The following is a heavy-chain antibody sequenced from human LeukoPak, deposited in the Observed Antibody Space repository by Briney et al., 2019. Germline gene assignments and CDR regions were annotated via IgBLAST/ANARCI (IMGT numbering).Heavy chain of an antibody. D-gene: IGHD3-22*01. V-gene: IGHV4-39*01. J-gene: IGHJ4*02. CDR2: IYYSGST. Sequence: SETLSLTCFVSGGSISSSSYYWGWIRQPPGKGLEWIGSIYYSGSTYYNPSLKSRVTISVDTSKNQFSLKLSSVTAADTAVYYCARRAQKSYYDSSGYQEEIDYWGQGTLVTVSS. CDR1: GGSISSSSYY. CDR3: ARRAQKSYYDSSGYQEEIDY.